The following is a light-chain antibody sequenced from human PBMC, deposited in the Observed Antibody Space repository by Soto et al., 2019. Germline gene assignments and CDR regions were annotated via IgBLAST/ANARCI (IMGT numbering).Light chain of an antibody. V-gene: IGLV2-14*01. CDR1: SSDVGGYNY. CDR2: EVS. J-gene: IGLJ3*02. CDR3: STWDDSLNGWV. Sequence: QSALTQPASVSGSPGQSITISCTGTSSDVGGYNYVSWYQQHPGKAPKLMIYEVSNRPSGVPDRFSGSRSGTSASLAISGLQSDDEAVYFCSTWDDSLNGWVFGGGTKLTVL.